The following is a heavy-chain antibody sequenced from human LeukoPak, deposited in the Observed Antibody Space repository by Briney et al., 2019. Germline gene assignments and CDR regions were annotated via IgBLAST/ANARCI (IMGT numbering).Heavy chain of an antibody. J-gene: IGHJ4*02. CDR3: ARVPYYDSSGYTPFDY. Sequence: SGGSLRLSCAASGFNLSSYWMSWVRQAPGKGLEWVANIKEDGSEKYYVDSVKGRFTISRDKAKNSLYLQMNSLRAEDTAVYYCARVPYYDSSGYTPFDYWGQGTLVTVSS. CDR1: GFNLSSYW. V-gene: IGHV3-7*01. CDR2: IKEDGSEK. D-gene: IGHD3-22*01.